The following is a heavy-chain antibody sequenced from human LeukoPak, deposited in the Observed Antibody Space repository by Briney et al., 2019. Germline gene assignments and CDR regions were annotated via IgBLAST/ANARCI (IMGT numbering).Heavy chain of an antibody. J-gene: IGHJ6*02. Sequence: APVKVSCKASGYTFTSYDINWVRQATGQGLEWMGWMNPNSGNTGYAQKFQGRVTMTRNTSISTAYMELSSLRSEDTAVYYCARGGYSSSWYGKYYYYCGMDVWGQGTTVTVSS. CDR3: ARGGYSSSWYGKYYYYCGMDV. CDR1: GYTFTSYD. CDR2: MNPNSGNT. D-gene: IGHD6-13*01. V-gene: IGHV1-8*01.